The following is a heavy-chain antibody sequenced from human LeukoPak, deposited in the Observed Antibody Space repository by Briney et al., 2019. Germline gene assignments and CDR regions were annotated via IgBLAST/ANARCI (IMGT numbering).Heavy chain of an antibody. Sequence: APVKVSCKASGYTFTSYDINWVRQATGQGLEWMGWMNPNSGNTGCAQKFQGRVTMTRNTSISTAYMELSSLRSEDTAMYYCARGRASNSDYFDYWGQGTLVTVSS. V-gene: IGHV1-8*01. D-gene: IGHD4-11*01. J-gene: IGHJ4*02. CDR2: MNPNSGNT. CDR3: ARGRASNSDYFDY. CDR1: GYTFTSYD.